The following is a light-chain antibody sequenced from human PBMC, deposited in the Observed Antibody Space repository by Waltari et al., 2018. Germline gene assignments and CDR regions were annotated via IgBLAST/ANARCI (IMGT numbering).Light chain of an antibody. V-gene: IGKV3-15*01. J-gene: IGKJ1*01. CDR2: GAS. CDR1: QSVSSN. CDR3: QQYHNWPPVT. Sequence: EIVMTQSPATLSVSPGEGATLSCRASQSVSSNLAWYQQKPGQAPRLLSYGASTRATGSPARFSGGGSGTEFTLSISSLQSEDFAVYYCQQYHNWPPVTFGQGTKVEIK.